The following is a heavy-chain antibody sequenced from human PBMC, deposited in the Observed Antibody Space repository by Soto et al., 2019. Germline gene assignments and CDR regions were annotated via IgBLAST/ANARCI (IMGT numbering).Heavy chain of an antibody. V-gene: IGHV1-18*01. J-gene: IGHJ4*02. Sequence: ASVKVSCKASGYTFTSYGISWVRLVPGQGLEWMGWISAYNGNTNYAQKLQGRVTMTTDTSTSTAYMELRSLRSDDTAVYYCARDRSRRGSGYGDYWGQGTLVTVSS. CDR2: ISAYNGNT. CDR3: ARDRSRRGSGYGDY. CDR1: GYTFTSYG. D-gene: IGHD3-22*01.